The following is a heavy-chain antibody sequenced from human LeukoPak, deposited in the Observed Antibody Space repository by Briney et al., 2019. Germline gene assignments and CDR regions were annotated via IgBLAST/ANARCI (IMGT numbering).Heavy chain of an antibody. Sequence: ASVKVSCKASGYTFTTYGLSWVRQAPGQGLEWLGWISTYDDNIKYAQSLQGRLTLTIDTSTSTAYMELSSLRSEDTAVYYCARISDYGLDAFDIWGQGTMVTVSS. CDR2: ISTYDDNI. V-gene: IGHV1-18*01. CDR3: ARISDYGLDAFDI. D-gene: IGHD4-17*01. CDR1: GYTFTTYG. J-gene: IGHJ3*02.